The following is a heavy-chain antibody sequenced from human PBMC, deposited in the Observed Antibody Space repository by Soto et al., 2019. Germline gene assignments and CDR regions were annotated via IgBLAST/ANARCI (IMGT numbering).Heavy chain of an antibody. CDR1: GYTFTSYY. J-gene: IGHJ4*02. Sequence: QVQLVQSGAEVKKPGASVKVSCKASGYTFTSYYMHWVRQAPGQGIEWMGIINPSGGSTSYAQKFQGRVTMTRDTSTSTVYMELSSLRSEDTAVYYCARGGAYCGGDCYSWGYWGQGTLVTVSS. CDR3: ARGGAYCGGDCYSWGY. D-gene: IGHD2-21*02. V-gene: IGHV1-46*03. CDR2: INPSGGST.